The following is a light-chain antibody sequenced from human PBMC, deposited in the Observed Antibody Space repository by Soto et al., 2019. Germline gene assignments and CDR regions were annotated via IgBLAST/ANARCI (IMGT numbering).Light chain of an antibody. Sequence: QSLMTQPPSVSAAPGQRVTISCSGSSSNIGGNSVSWYQQLPGTAPKLLIYDDDKRPSGIPDRFSGSKSGTSATLGITGFQTGDEADHYCGSWDSSLSAYVFGTGTQLTVL. J-gene: IGLJ1*01. V-gene: IGLV1-51*01. CDR1: SSNIGGNS. CDR3: GSWDSSLSAYV. CDR2: DDD.